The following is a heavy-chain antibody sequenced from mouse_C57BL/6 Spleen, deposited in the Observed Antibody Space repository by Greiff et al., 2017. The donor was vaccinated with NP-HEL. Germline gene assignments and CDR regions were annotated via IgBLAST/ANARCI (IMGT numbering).Heavy chain of an antibody. CDR3: TGKGYDYAWFAY. CDR1: GYTFTDYE. CDR2: IDPATGGT. J-gene: IGHJ3*01. D-gene: IGHD2-4*01. V-gene: IGHV1-15*01. Sequence: QVQLQQSGAELVRPGASVTLSCKASGYTFTDYEMHWVKQTPVHGLEWIGAIDPATGGTAYNQKFKGKAILTADKSSSTAYMELRSLTSADSAVYYCTGKGYDYAWFAYWGQGTLVTVSA.